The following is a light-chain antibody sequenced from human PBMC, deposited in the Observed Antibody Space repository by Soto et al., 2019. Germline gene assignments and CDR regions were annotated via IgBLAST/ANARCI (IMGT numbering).Light chain of an antibody. V-gene: IGKV3-11*01. J-gene: IGKJ2*01. CDR2: DAS. Sequence: EIVLTQSPATLSLSPGERATLSCRASQSVSSYLAWYQQKPGQAPRLLIYDASNWATGIPARFSGSGSGTDFTLTISSLAPEDFAVYYCHQRSNWPPAFGQGTKLEIK. CDR3: HQRSNWPPA. CDR1: QSVSSY.